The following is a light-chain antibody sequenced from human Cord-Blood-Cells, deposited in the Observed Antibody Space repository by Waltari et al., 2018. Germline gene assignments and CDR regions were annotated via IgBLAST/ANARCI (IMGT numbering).Light chain of an antibody. CDR3: QQRSNWPQVIT. CDR2: DAS. CDR1: QSVSSY. Sequence: EIVLTQSPATLSLSPGERATLSCRASQSVSSYLAWYQQKPGQAPRLLIYDASNRATGIPARFSGSGSGTDFTLTISGLEPEDFAVYYCQQRSNWPQVITFGPGTKVDIK. J-gene: IGKJ3*01. V-gene: IGKV3-11*01.